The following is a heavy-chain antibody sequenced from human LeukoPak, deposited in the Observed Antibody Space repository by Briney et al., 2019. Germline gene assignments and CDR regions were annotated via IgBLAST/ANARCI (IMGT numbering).Heavy chain of an antibody. CDR2: IHTGGST. J-gene: IGHJ4*02. CDR1: GFTFSSYS. Sequence: PGGSLRLSCAASGFTFSSYSMNWVRQAPGKGLEWVSVIHTGGSTYYADSVKGRFIISRDTSKNTLYLQMNRLRAEDTAVYHCARARDFDYWGQGTLVTVSS. CDR3: ARARDFDY. V-gene: IGHV3-66*01.